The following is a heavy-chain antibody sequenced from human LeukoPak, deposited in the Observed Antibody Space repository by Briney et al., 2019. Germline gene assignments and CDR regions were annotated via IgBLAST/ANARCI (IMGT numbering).Heavy chain of an antibody. CDR2: IYYSGST. Sequence: ASETLSLTCTVSGGSISSYYWSWIRQPPGKGLEWIGYIYYSGSTNYNPSLKSRVTISVDTSKNQFSLKLSSVTAADTAVYYCARDYCSSTSCYPQNWGQGTLVTVSS. J-gene: IGHJ4*02. V-gene: IGHV4-59*01. CDR1: GGSISSYY. D-gene: IGHD2-2*01. CDR3: ARDYCSSTSCYPQN.